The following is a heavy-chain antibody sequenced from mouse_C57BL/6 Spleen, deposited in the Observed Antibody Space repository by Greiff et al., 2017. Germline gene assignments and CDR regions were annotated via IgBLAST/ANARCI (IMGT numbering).Heavy chain of an antibody. D-gene: IGHD2-4*01. J-gene: IGHJ3*01. CDR2: IYPGDGDT. V-gene: IGHV1-80*01. Sequence: QVQLQQSGAELVKPGASVKISCKASGYAFSSYWMNWVKQRPGKGLEGIGQIYPGDGDTNYNGKFKGKATLTADKSSSTAYMQLSSLTSEDSAVYFCARGAGYDYDGAWFAYWGQGTLVTVSA. CDR3: ARGAGYDYDGAWFAY. CDR1: GYAFSSYW.